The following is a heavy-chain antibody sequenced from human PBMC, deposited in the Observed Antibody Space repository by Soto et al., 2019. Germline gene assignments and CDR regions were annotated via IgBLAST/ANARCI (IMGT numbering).Heavy chain of an antibody. V-gene: IGHV3-30-3*01. CDR3: ARDIRTTVTLYYFDY. J-gene: IGHJ4*02. Sequence: QVQLVESGGGVVQPGRSLRLSCAASGFTFSSYAMHWVRQAPGKGLEWVAVISYDGSNKYYADSVKGRFTISRDNSKNTLYLQMNSLRAEDTAVYYCARDIRTTVTLYYFDYWGQGTLVTVSS. D-gene: IGHD4-17*01. CDR2: ISYDGSNK. CDR1: GFTFSSYA.